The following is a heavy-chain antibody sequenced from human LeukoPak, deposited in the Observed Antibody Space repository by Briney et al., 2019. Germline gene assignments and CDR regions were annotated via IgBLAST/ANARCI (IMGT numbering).Heavy chain of an antibody. CDR1: GFTVSHNY. J-gene: IGHJ4*02. Sequence: PGGSLRLSCAASGFTVSHNYMSWVRQAPGKGLEWVSVIYSGGSTNYADSVKGRFTISRDNSKNTLYLQMNSRRAEDTAVYYCARDLSGPLDYWGQGTLVTVSS. CDR3: ARDLSGPLDY. D-gene: IGHD5-12*01. CDR2: IYSGGST. V-gene: IGHV3-66*01.